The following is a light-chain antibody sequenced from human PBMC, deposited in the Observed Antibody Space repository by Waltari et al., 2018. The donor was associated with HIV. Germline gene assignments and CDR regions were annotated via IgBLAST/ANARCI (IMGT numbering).Light chain of an antibody. CDR1: SSNIGHNY. Sequence: QSVLTQPPSVSAAPGQKVTISCSGSSSNIGHNYVSWYQQLPGTAPRLLIYDSNKRPAEMPDRLSGSKSGASATLDITGLQTGDEADYYCGTWESSLRAAVFGGGTKLAGL. CDR3: GTWESSLRAAV. J-gene: IGLJ2*01. V-gene: IGLV1-51*01. CDR2: DSN.